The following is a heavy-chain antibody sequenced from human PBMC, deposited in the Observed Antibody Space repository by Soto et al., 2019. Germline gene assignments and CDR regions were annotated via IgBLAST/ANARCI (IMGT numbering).Heavy chain of an antibody. CDR1: VFTFSRYV. D-gene: IGHD6-13*01. CDR3: AKNGYSSSWLYYYYYYGMDV. J-gene: IGHJ6*02. CDR2: ISGSGGST. V-gene: IGHV3-23*01. Sequence: SPRLSCVDTVFTFSRYVMSWFRQAPLNVEERLSAISGSGGSTYYADSVKGRFTISRDNSKNTMYLQVNSLRAEDTAVYYCAKNGYSSSWLYYYYYYGMDVWGQGITVTASS.